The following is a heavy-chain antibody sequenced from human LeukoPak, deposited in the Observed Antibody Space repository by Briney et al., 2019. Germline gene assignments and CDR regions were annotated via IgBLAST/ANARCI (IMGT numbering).Heavy chain of an antibody. CDR1: NGSFSSYY. J-gene: IGHJ6*03. V-gene: IGHV4-34*01. CDR3: ARAYYCYYMDV. Sequence: PSETLSLTCAVYNGSFSSYYWSWIRQPPGKGLEWIGEINHSGSTNYNPSLKSRVTISVDTSKNQFSLKLSSVTAADTAVYYCARAYYCYYMDVWGKGTTVTVSS. CDR2: INHSGST.